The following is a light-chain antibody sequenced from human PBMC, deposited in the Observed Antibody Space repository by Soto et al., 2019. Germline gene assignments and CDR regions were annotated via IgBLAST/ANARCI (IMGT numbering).Light chain of an antibody. Sequence: IVLTQSPGTLSLSPGERTTLSCRASRSISRYLAWYQQKPGQGPRLLIYGASSRATGTPDRFSGSGSGTDFTLTINRLEPEDFALYYCQQYGSSPTTVGQGTKV. CDR3: QQYGSSPTT. J-gene: IGKJ1*01. CDR2: GAS. V-gene: IGKV3-20*01. CDR1: RSISRY.